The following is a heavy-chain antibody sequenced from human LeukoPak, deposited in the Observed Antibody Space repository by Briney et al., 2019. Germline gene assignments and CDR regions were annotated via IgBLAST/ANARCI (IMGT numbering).Heavy chain of an antibody. V-gene: IGHV4-34*01. CDR2: INHSGST. D-gene: IGHD3-16*01. CDR1: GGSFSGYY. Sequence: ASETLSLTCAVYGGSFSGYYWSWIRQPPGKGLEWIGEINHSGSTNYNPSLKSRVTISVDTSKNQFSLKLSSVTAADTAVYYCARHDTLGQIAYWGQGTLVTVSS. CDR3: ARHDTLGQIAY. J-gene: IGHJ4*02.